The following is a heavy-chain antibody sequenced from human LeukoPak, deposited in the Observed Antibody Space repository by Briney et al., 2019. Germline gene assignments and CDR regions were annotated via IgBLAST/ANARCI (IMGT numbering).Heavy chain of an antibody. CDR2: ISSSSSTI. CDR1: GFTFSSYS. V-gene: IGHV3-48*02. Sequence: GGSLRLSCAASGFTFSSYSMNWVRQAPGKGLEWLSYISSSSSTIYYADSVKGRFTISRDNAKNSLYLQMNSLRDEDTAVYYCARPDVETDMVNLDYWGQGTLVTVSS. J-gene: IGHJ4*02. D-gene: IGHD5-18*01. CDR3: ARPDVETDMVNLDY.